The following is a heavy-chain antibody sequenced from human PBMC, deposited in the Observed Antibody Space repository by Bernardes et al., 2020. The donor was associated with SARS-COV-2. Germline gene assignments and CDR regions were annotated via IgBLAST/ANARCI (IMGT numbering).Heavy chain of an antibody. Sequence: GGSLRLSCAASGFTFSSYAMGWVRQAPGKGLQWVSSISGSGGSTYQADSVKGRFTISRDNSKNTVYLQMNSLRDEDTAVYYCAKARYIMAPAGYFDSWGQGTLVTVSS. CDR3: AKARYIMAPAGYFDS. CDR2: ISGSGGST. D-gene: IGHD3-16*01. CDR1: GFTFSSYA. V-gene: IGHV3-23*01. J-gene: IGHJ4*02.